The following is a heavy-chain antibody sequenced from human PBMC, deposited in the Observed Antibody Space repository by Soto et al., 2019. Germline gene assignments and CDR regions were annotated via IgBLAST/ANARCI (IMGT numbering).Heavy chain of an antibody. V-gene: IGHV4-31*03. J-gene: IGHJ4*02. CDR3: ARDQYSGYQFDS. Sequence: QVPLQEAGPGLVKPSETLSLTCPVSGGSISSCDYYWSWIRQHPGKGLEWIGYIYYSGATYYNPALRSRVSMSIDTSKNQFSLKLSSVTAADTAVYYCARDQYSGYQFDSWGQGTLVTVSS. D-gene: IGHD5-12*01. CDR2: IYYSGAT. CDR1: GGSISSCDYY.